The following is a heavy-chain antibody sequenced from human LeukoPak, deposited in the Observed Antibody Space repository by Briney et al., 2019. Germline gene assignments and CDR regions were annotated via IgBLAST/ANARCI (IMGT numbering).Heavy chain of an antibody. J-gene: IGHJ4*02. CDR3: ARVRGGLTMSRFLDY. V-gene: IGHV3-11*01. D-gene: IGHD3-10*01. Sequence: GGALRLSCAASGFTFSDYYTSWIRQAPGKRREGVSYISSSGSAIYYADSVKGRFTISRDNAKDALYLQMNSLRAEDTALYYCARVRGGLTMSRFLDYWGQGTLVTVSS. CDR1: GFTFSDYY. CDR2: ISSSGSAI.